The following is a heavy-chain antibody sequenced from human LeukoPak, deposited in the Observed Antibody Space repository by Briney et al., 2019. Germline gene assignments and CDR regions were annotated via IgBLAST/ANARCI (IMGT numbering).Heavy chain of an antibody. CDR3: TTDRRYSSSWYDPEAASFDY. CDR2: ISSSSSYI. D-gene: IGHD6-13*01. V-gene: IGHV3-21*01. Sequence: GGSLRLSCAASGFTFSSYSMNWARQAPGKGLEWVSSISSSSSYIYYADSVKGRFTISRDNAKNSLYLQMNSLRAEDTAVYYCTTDRRYSSSWYDPEAASFDYWGQGTLVTVSS. J-gene: IGHJ4*02. CDR1: GFTFSSYS.